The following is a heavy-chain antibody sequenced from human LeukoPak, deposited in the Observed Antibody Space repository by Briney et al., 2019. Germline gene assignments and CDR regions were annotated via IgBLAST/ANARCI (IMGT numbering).Heavy chain of an antibody. CDR1: GVTFSKYA. J-gene: IGHJ6*02. CDR2: ISYTGDST. CDR3: AKLLGTIYPLWGMDV. D-gene: IGHD2-21*01. V-gene: IGHV3-23*01. Sequence: PGGSLRLSCAVSGVTFSKYAMSWFRQAPGKGLEWVSGISYTGDSTYYADSVKGRFTISRDNFKNMLCLQMNSLRAEDTAIYFCAKLLGTIYPLWGMDVWGQGTTVTVSS.